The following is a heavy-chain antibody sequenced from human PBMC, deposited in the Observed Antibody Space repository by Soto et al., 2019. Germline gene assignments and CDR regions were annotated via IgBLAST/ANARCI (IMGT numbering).Heavy chain of an antibody. D-gene: IGHD2-8*01. CDR1: GYTFSSYG. J-gene: IGHJ1*01. V-gene: IGHV1-18*01. Sequence: QAQLVQSGAEVKKPGASVKVSCRASGYTFSSYGYAWVRQAPVQGLEWMGWISAYNGDTNYAQKFQDRVTLTTDTSTTTAYMGLRNLGSDDTAVYYCARSGAYCTSITCLFDSFWGLGTLVTVSS. CDR3: ARSGAYCTSITCLFDSF. CDR2: ISAYNGDT.